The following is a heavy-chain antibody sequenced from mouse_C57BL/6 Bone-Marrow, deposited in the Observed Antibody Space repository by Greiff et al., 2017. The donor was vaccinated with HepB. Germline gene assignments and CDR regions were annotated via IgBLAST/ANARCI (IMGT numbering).Heavy chain of an antibody. V-gene: IGHV1-50*01. CDR3: AREGVLRFAY. CDR2: IDPSDSYT. J-gene: IGHJ3*01. D-gene: IGHD1-1*01. CDR1: GYTFTSYW. Sequence: VQLQQPGAELVKPGASVKLSCKASGYTFTSYWMQWVKQRPGQGLEWIGEIDPSDSYTNYNQKFKGKATLTVDTSSSTAYMQLSSLTSEDSAIYYCAREGVLRFAYWGQGTLVTVS.